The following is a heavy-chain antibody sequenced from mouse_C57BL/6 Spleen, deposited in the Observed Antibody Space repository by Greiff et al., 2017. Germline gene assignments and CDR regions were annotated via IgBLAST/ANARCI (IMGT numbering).Heavy chain of an antibody. CDR2: INPSTGGT. CDR3: ARCGNAYAMDY. CDR1: GYSFTGYY. V-gene: IGHV1-42*01. J-gene: IGHJ4*01. Sequence: VQLQQSGPELVKPGASVKISCKASGYSFTGYYMNWVKQSPEKSLEWIGEINPSTGGTTYNQKFKAKATLTVDKSSSTAYMQLKSLTSEDSAVYYCARCGNAYAMDYWGQGTSVTVSS. D-gene: IGHD2-1*01.